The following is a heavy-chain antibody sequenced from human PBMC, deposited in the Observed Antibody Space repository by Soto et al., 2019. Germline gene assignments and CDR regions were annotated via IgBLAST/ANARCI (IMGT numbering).Heavy chain of an antibody. CDR1: GFTFDDYA. J-gene: IGHJ4*02. D-gene: IGHD6-19*01. CDR3: AKDTMSIAVAGIDY. V-gene: IGHV3-9*01. Sequence: EVQLVESGGGLVQPGRSLRLSCAASGFTFDDYAMHWVRQAPGKGLEWVSGISWNSGSIGYADSVKGRFSISRDNAKNSLYLQMNSLRAEDTALYYCAKDTMSIAVAGIDYWGQGTLVTVSS. CDR2: ISWNSGSI.